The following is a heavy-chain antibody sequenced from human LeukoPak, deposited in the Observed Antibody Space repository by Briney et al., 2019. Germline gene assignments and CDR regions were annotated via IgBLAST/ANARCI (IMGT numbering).Heavy chain of an antibody. Sequence: ASVKVSCKASGGTFSSYAISWVRQAPGQGLEWMGWINPNSGGTNYAQKFQGRVTMARDTSISTAYMELSRLRSDDTAVYYCAREYGTDYWGQGTLVTVSS. CDR3: AREYGTDY. J-gene: IGHJ4*02. D-gene: IGHD1-26*01. CDR1: GGTFSSYA. V-gene: IGHV1-2*02. CDR2: INPNSGGT.